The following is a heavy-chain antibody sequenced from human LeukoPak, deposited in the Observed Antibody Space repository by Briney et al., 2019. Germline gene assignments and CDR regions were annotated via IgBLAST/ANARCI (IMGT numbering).Heavy chain of an antibody. CDR1: GGSFSGYY. V-gene: IGHV4-34*01. CDR3: ARAEIKLYNQRRYYFDY. CDR2: INHSGST. J-gene: IGHJ4*02. Sequence: PSETLSLTCAVYGGSFSGYYWSWLRQPPGKGLEWIGEINHSGSTNYNPSPKSRVTISVDTSKNQFSLKLSSVTAADTAVYYCARAEIKLYNQRRYYFDYWGQGTLVTVSS. D-gene: IGHD3-16*02.